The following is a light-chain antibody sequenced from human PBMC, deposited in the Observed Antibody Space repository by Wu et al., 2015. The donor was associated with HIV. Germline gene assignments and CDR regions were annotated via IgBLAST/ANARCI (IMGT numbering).Light chain of an antibody. Sequence: DIQMTQSPSSLSAYVGDTITITCRASQSSSTFLSWYQQRPGKAPRLLIYGASTLRSGDPSRFRGSGSGTHFTLTISNIQPGDFGTYYCQQGYSVPWTFGQGTKVDIK. J-gene: IGKJ1*01. CDR3: QQGYSVPWT. V-gene: IGKV1-39*01. CDR1: QSSSTF. CDR2: GAS.